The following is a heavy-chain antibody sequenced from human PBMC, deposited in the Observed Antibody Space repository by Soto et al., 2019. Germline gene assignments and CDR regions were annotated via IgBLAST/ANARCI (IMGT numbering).Heavy chain of an antibody. CDR1: GFTFRNHG. Sequence: QVQLVESGGGVVQPGRSLRLCWAASGFTFRNHGMHWVRQAPGKGLEWVAVIWYDGSNQYYAESVKGRFTISRDNSKDTMYLQMNSLRDEDTAVYYCARWSNNKVVDPWGQGTLVTVSS. CDR3: ARWSNNKVVDP. J-gene: IGHJ5*02. CDR2: IWYDGSNQ. V-gene: IGHV3-33*01. D-gene: IGHD1-1*01.